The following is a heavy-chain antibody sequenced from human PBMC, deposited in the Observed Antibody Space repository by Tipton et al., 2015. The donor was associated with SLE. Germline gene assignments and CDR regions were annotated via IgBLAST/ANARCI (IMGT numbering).Heavy chain of an antibody. Sequence: QLVQSGAEVKKAGESLKISCRGSGYTFTDYWIAWVRQMPGKGLEWIGRIYYSGSSYYNPSLKSRVTISVDTSKNQFSLKLSSVTAADTAVYYCARTPYYDSSARYFDYWGQGTLVTVSS. CDR2: IYYSGSS. CDR3: ARTPYYDSSARYFDY. V-gene: IGHV4-38-2*02. CDR1: GYTFTDYW. J-gene: IGHJ4*02. D-gene: IGHD3-22*01.